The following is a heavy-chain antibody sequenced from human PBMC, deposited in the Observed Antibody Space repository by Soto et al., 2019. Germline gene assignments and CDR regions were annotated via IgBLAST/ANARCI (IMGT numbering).Heavy chain of an antibody. V-gene: IGHV4-30-4*02. J-gene: IGHJ1*01. CDR1: GGSISSGGYY. Sequence: NPSDTLSLTCTVSGGSISSGGYYWSWIRQHPGKGLEWIGYIYYSGNTYYNPSLKSRVTISVDTSKNQFSLKLSSVTAADTAVYYCAKDAITMINQHWGQGTLVTVSS. CDR2: IYYSGNT. D-gene: IGHD3-22*01. CDR3: AKDAITMINQH.